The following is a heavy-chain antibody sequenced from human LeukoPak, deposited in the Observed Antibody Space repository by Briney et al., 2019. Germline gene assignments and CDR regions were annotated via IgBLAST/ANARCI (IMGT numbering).Heavy chain of an antibody. CDR3: ASRWVLTGEPY. CDR2: ISLSGST. J-gene: IGHJ4*02. D-gene: IGHD7-27*01. CDR1: GDSISSSNW. V-gene: IGHV4-4*02. Sequence: PSETLSLTCAVSGDSISSSNWWTWVRQPPGKGLEWIGEISLSGSTNYNPSLKSRVTISLDKSNNQFFLKLSSVSAADTAVYYCASRWVLTGEPYWGQGTLVTVSS.